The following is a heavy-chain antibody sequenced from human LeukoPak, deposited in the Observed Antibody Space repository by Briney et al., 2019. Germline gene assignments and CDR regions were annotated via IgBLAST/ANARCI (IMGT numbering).Heavy chain of an antibody. D-gene: IGHD4/OR15-4a*01. CDR1: GVTFSTYA. CDR3: ANEVRPNDY. J-gene: IGHJ4*02. Sequence: GGSLRLSCAASGVTFSTYAMSWVRQAPGEGLEWVSGIRGSGGSSYYADSVKGRFTISRDNSKNTLYLQMNSLRAEDTAVYYCANEVRPNDYWGRGTLATVSS. CDR2: IRGSGGSS. V-gene: IGHV3-23*01.